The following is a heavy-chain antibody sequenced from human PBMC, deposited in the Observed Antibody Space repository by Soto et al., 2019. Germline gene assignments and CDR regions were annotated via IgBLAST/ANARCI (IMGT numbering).Heavy chain of an antibody. CDR1: GYTFTSYG. CDR2: ISAYNGNT. CDR3: ARVRVRLRFGELSWFDP. D-gene: IGHD3-10*01. J-gene: IGHJ5*02. Sequence: ASVKVSCKASGYTFTSYGISWARQAPGQGLEWMGWISAYNGNTNYAQKLQGRVTMTTDTSTSTAYMELRSLRSDDTAVYYCARVRVRLRFGELSWFDPWGQGTLVTVSS. V-gene: IGHV1-18*01.